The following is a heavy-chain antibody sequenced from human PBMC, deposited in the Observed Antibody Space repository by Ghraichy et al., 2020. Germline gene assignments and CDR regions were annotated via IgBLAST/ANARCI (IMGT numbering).Heavy chain of an antibody. Sequence: SETLSLTCTVSGGSISSYYWSWIRQPPGKGLEWIGYIYNSGSTNYSPSLKSRVTISVDTSKNQFSLKLSSVTAADPAVYYCERHLWFRGVYYFDYWGQGTLVTVS. CDR1: GGSISSYY. CDR2: IYNSGST. J-gene: IGHJ4*02. D-gene: IGHD3-10*01. V-gene: IGHV4-59*08. CDR3: ERHLWFRGVYYFDY.